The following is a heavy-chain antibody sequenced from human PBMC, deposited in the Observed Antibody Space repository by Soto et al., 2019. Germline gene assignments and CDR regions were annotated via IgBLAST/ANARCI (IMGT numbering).Heavy chain of an antibody. CDR3: VLSGGTDRERLDY. Sequence: PSETLSLTCTVSGGSISSYYWSWIRQPPGKGLEGIGDIYYSGSTNYNPSLKSRVTISVDKSKNQFSLKLSSVTAADTAVYYCVLSGGTDRERLDYWGQGTLVTVSS. CDR2: IYYSGST. D-gene: IGHD2-15*01. CDR1: GGSISSYY. V-gene: IGHV4-59*12. J-gene: IGHJ4*02.